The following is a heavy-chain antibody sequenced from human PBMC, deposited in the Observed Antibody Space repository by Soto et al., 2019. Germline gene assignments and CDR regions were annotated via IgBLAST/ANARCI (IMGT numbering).Heavy chain of an antibody. CDR2: ISTYNGDT. D-gene: IGHD5-12*01. CDR3: AREGVAPYYYSGMDV. Sequence: QVQLVQSGAEVKKPGASVKVSCKASGYTFTRSGISWVRQAPGQGLEWMGWISTYNGDTNYAQTFQGRVTMTTDTSTSTVHMEVRILRSDDTAVYYCAREGVAPYYYSGMDVWGQGTPVTVSS. V-gene: IGHV1-18*01. CDR1: GYTFTRSG. J-gene: IGHJ6*02.